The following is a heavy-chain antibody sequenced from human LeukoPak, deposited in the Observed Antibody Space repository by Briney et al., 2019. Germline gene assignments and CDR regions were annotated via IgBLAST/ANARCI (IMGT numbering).Heavy chain of an antibody. CDR2: INHSGST. D-gene: IGHD5-24*01. J-gene: IGHJ4*02. V-gene: IGHV4-34*01. Sequence: SETLSLTCAVYGGSFSGYCWSWIRQPPGKGLEWIGEINHSGSTNYNPSLKSRVTISVDTSKNQFSLKLSSVTAADTAVYYCARGPSGDGLDYWGQGTLVTVSS. CDR1: GGSFSGYC. CDR3: ARGPSGDGLDY.